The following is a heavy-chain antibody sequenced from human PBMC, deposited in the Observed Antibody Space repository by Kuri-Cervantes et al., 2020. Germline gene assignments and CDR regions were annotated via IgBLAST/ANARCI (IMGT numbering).Heavy chain of an antibody. CDR1: GYSLTSYW. J-gene: IGHJ4*02. D-gene: IGHD5-18*01. CDR2: IYPGDSDT. CDR3: ARSYAVDTAGSGYFDY. V-gene: IGHV5-51*01. Sequence: GGSLRLSCKGSGYSLTSYWIGWVRQMPGKGLEWMGIIYPGDSDTRYSPSFQGQVTISADKSISTAYLQWSSLKASDTAMYYCARSYAVDTAGSGYFDYWGQGTLVTVSS.